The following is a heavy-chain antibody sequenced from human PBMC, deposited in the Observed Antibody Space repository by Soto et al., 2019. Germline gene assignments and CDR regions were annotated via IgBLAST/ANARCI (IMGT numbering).Heavy chain of an antibody. V-gene: IGHV3-23*01. Sequence: EVQLLESGGGLVQPGGSLRLSCAAAGFTFSIYAMSWVRQAPGKGLEWVSAISGSGGSTYYADSVKGRFTISRDNSKNTLYLQMNSLRADDTAVYYCAKATRGGAATLIRDYWGQGTLVNVSS. D-gene: IGHD6-13*01. CDR2: ISGSGGST. CDR3: AKATRGGAATLIRDY. J-gene: IGHJ4*02. CDR1: GFTFSIYA.